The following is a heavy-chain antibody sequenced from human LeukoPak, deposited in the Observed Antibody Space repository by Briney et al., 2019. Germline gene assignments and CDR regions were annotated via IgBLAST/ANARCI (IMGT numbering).Heavy chain of an antibody. D-gene: IGHD5-24*01. CDR3: ARSRDGYNNFDY. J-gene: IGHJ4*02. CDR1: GGTFSSYT. Sequence: SVKVPCKASGGTFSSYTISWVRQAPGQGLEWMGRVIPILGIANYAQKFQGRVTITADKSTSTAYMELSSLRSEDTAVYYCARSRDGYNNFDYWGQGTLVTVSS. CDR2: VIPILGIA. V-gene: IGHV1-69*02.